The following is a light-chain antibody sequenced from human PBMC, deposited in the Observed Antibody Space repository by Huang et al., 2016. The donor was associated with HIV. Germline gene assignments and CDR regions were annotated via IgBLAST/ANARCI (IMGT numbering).Light chain of an antibody. J-gene: IGKJ1*01. CDR2: GAS. CDR3: QQYNNWPRT. V-gene: IGKV3-15*01. CDR1: QSLSSN. Sequence: EMVMTQSPATLSVSPGERATLSCRASQSLSSNLAWYQQKPGQAPRLLIYGASTRATGIPARVSGSGSVTEFTLTISSLQSEDSAVYYCQQYNNWPRTFGQGTKVEIK.